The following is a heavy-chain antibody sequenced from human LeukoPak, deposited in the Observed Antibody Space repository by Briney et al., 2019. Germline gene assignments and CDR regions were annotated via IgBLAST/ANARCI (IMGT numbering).Heavy chain of an antibody. CDR3: ARDYTIFGVDCFDP. CDR2: ISAYNANG. CDR1: GYTFTNYG. Sequence: ASVKVSCKASGYTFTNYGTSWVRQAPGQGLEWMGWISAYNANGNYAQKLQGRVTMTTDTSTSIAYMELRSLRSDDTAVYYCARDYTIFGVDCFDPWGQGTLVTVSS. J-gene: IGHJ5*02. D-gene: IGHD3-3*01. V-gene: IGHV1-18*01.